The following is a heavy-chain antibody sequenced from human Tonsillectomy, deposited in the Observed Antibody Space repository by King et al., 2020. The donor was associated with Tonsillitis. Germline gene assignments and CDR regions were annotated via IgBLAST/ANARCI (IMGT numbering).Heavy chain of an antibody. V-gene: IGHV3-30*18. J-gene: IGHJ2*01. CDR3: AKVVIGLSDWYFDL. D-gene: IGHD3-10*01. CDR2: IAYDASYE. CDR1: GFTFDNYD. Sequence: VQLVESGGGVVQPGTSLRLSCAASGFTFDNYDMHWVRQAPGKGLEWVALIAYDASYENYADSVKGRFTISRDNSKNTLYLEMNSLRVEEPAVYYCAKVVIGLSDWYFDLWGRGTLVTVSS.